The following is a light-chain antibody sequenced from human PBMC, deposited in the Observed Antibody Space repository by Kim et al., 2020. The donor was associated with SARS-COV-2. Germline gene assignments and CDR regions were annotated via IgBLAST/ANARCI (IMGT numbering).Light chain of an antibody. CDR1: QSLSINY. J-gene: IGKJ1*01. Sequence: SPGERATLSCRASQSLSINYLAWYQQTPGQAPRPVIYGASSRAAGIPDRFSGSGSGTDFTLTISRLEPDDFAVYYCQQYGSSPWTFGPGTKVDIK. V-gene: IGKV3-20*01. CDR3: QQYGSSPWT. CDR2: GAS.